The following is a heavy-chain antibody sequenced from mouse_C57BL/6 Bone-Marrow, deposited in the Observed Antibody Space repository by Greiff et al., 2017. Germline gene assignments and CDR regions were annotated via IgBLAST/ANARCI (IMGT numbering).Heavy chain of an antibody. D-gene: IGHD1-1*01. V-gene: IGHV5-4*03. J-gene: IGHJ2*01. CDR1: GFTFSSYA. CDR3: ARVLFQGFDY. Sequence: EVKLVESGGGLVKPGGSLKLSCAASGFTFSSYAMSWVRQTPEKRLEWVATISDGGSYTYYPDNVKGRITISRDNAKNNLYLQMSHLKSEDTAMYYCARVLFQGFDYWGQGTTLTVSS. CDR2: ISDGGSYT.